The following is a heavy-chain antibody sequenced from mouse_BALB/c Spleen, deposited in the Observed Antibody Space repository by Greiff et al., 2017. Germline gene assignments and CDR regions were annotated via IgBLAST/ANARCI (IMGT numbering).Heavy chain of an antibody. CDR3: ARHGSSSSFDY. Sequence: EVKLVESGGGLVKLGGSLKLSCAASGFTFSSYYMSWVRQTPEKRLELVAAINSNGGSTYYPDTVKGRFTISRDNAKNTLYLQMSSLKSEDTALYYCARHGSSSSFDYWGQGTTLTVSS. J-gene: IGHJ2*01. V-gene: IGHV5-6-2*01. CDR2: INSNGGST. D-gene: IGHD1-1*01. CDR1: GFTFSSYY.